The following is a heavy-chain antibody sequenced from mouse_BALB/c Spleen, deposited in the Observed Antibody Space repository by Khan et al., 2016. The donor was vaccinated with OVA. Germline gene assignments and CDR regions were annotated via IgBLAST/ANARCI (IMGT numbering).Heavy chain of an antibody. V-gene: IGHV5-6-2*01. J-gene: IGHJ4*01. Sequence: EVKLVESGGGLVKLGGSLKLSCAASGFTFSNYYMSWVSQTPEKRLVLVAAINSNGGSTYYPDTVKGRFTISRDTAKNTLYLQMRSLTSEDTALYKCVRHRLDYYDTRDYWGQGTSVTVSS. CDR1: GFTFSNYY. CDR3: VRHRLDYYDTRDY. D-gene: IGHD2-13*01. CDR2: INSNGGST.